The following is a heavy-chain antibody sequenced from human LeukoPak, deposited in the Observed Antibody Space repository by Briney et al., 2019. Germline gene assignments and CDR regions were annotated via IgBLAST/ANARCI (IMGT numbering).Heavy chain of an antibody. CDR2: IIPIFGTA. J-gene: IGHJ4*02. D-gene: IGHD6-6*01. V-gene: IGHV1-69*13. CDR3: VRDWGGSSAI. Sequence: ASVKVSCKASGGTFSSYAISWVRQAPGQGLEWMGGIIPIFGTANYAQKFQGRVTITADESTSTAYMELSSLRSEDTAVYYCVRDWGGSSAIWGQGTLVIVSS. CDR1: GGTFSSYA.